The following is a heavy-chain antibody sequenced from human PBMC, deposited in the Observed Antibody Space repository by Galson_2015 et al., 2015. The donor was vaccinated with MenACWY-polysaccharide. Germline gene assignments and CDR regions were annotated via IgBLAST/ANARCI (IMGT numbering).Heavy chain of an antibody. Sequence: SLRLSCAASGFTFTNYAMNWVRQAPGKGLEWVSSIGGSGATYYADSVKGRFTISRDNSKNMVYLQMNSLRAEDTAIYYCAKANSGDICTSGWACWFDPWGQGSLVIVSS. CDR3: AKANSGDICTSGWACWFDP. J-gene: IGHJ5*02. CDR1: GFTFTNYA. D-gene: IGHD2-15*01. CDR2: IGGSGAT. V-gene: IGHV3-23*01.